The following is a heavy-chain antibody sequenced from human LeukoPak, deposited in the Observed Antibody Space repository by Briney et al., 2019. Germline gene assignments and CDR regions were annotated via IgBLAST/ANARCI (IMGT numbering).Heavy chain of an antibody. D-gene: IGHD4-17*01. J-gene: IGHJ5*02. Sequence: ASVKVSCKASGYTFTSYYMHWVRQAPGQGLEWMGIINPSGGNTSYAQKFQGRVAMTRDTSISTAYMDLSRLRSDDTAVYYCARGTTVTTQWFDPWGQGTLVTVSS. CDR1: GYTFTSYY. CDR2: INPSGGNT. CDR3: ARGTTVTTQWFDP. V-gene: IGHV1-46*01.